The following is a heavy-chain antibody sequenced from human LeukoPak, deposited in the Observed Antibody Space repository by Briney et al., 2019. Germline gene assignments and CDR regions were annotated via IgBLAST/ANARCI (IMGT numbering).Heavy chain of an antibody. J-gene: IGHJ4*02. Sequence: PGRSLRLSYAASGFTFSTYGMHWVRQAPGKGLEWVAVKSYDGSNKYYADSVKGRFTISRDNAKNSLYLQMNSLRAEDTAVYYCASGTTENDSSGVPHDYWGQGTLVTVSS. CDR1: GFTFSTYG. V-gene: IGHV3-30*03. D-gene: IGHD3-22*01. CDR3: ASGTTENDSSGVPHDY. CDR2: KSYDGSNK.